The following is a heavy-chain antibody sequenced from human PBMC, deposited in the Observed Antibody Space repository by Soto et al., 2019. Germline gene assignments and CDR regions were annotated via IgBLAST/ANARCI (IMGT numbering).Heavy chain of an antibody. V-gene: IGHV4-61*01. CDR1: GGSVSSGSHY. CDR3: AREVRGVTGSAECFQH. D-gene: IGHD2-21*02. CDR2: IYYTGST. J-gene: IGHJ1*01. Sequence: QVQLRESGPGLVKASETLSLTCTVSGGSVSSGSHYCSWIRQTPGRGLEWIGHIYYTGSTKYNPSLKSRVTMSVATSMNQFSLQLTSVTAADTAVYYCAREVRGVTGSAECFQHWGQGTLVTVSS.